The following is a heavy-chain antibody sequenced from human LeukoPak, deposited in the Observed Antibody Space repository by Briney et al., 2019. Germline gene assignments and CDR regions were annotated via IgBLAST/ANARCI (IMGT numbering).Heavy chain of an antibody. Sequence: PSETLSLTCTVSGGSISSYYWSWIRQPAGKGLECIGRVYTSGSTNYNPSLKSRVTMSVDTSKNQFSLKLSSVTAADTAVYYCARDRGYWYDSSGYYPVDAFDIWGQGTMVTVSS. J-gene: IGHJ3*02. D-gene: IGHD3-22*01. V-gene: IGHV4-4*07. CDR3: ARDRGYWYDSSGYYPVDAFDI. CDR2: VYTSGST. CDR1: GGSISSYY.